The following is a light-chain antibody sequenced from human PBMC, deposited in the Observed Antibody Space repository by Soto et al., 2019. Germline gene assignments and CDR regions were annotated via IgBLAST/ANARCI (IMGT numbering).Light chain of an antibody. J-gene: IGKJ3*01. Sequence: EIVMTQSPATLSVSPGERATLSCRASQSVSSNLAWYQQKPGQAPRLLIYGASTRATGIPARFSGSGSGTEFTLTISSLQSEDFAVYYCQHYNNTPPFTFGPGTKVDIK. CDR1: QSVSSN. CDR3: QHYNNTPPFT. CDR2: GAS. V-gene: IGKV3-15*01.